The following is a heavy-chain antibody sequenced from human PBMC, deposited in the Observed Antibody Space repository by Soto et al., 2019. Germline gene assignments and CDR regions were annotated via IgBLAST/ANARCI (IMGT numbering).Heavy chain of an antibody. CDR3: ARAYSSGWYSYFDY. Sequence: PSQTLSLTCAISGYSISSDSAAWNWIRQSPSRGLEWLGRTYYRSKWCYDYAVSVKGRVTINPDTSKNQFSLHLNSVTPEDTAVYYCARAYSSGWYSYFDYWGQGTLVTVSS. CDR2: TYYRSKWCY. J-gene: IGHJ4*02. D-gene: IGHD6-19*01. CDR1: GYSISSDSAA. V-gene: IGHV6-1*01.